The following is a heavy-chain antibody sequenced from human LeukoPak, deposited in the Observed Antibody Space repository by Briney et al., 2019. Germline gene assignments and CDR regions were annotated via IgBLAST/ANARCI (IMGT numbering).Heavy chain of an antibody. D-gene: IGHD3-22*01. CDR3: ARASYYYDTSCLGAFDI. V-gene: IGHV3-20*01. CDR2: INWNGDRK. CDR1: GFTFEDYG. J-gene: IGHJ3*02. Sequence: GGSLRLSCAASGFTFEDYGMSWVRQAPGKGLEWVSGINWNGDRKGHADSVKGRFTISRDSAKTSLYLQMNSLRAEDTALYHCARASYYYDTSCLGAFDIWGQGTMVIVSS.